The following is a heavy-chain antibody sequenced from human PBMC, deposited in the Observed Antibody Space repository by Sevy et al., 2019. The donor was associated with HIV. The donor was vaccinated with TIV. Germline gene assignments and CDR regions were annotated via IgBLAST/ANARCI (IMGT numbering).Heavy chain of an antibody. CDR2: IWYDGSSK. CDR1: GFSFSYYG. Sequence: GGSLRLSCAASGFSFSYYGMHWVRQAPGKGLEWVALIWYDGSSKYYADSVKGRLTISRDNSKNTLSLQMNSLRAEDTAVYYCARGADYFDSSGANFEYWGQGTLVTVSS. D-gene: IGHD3-22*01. J-gene: IGHJ4*02. CDR3: ARGADYFDSSGANFEY. V-gene: IGHV3-33*01.